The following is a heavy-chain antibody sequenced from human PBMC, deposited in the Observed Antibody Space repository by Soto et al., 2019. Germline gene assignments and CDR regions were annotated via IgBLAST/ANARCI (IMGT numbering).Heavy chain of an antibody. V-gene: IGHV4-31*03. CDR1: GGPISSGGYY. J-gene: IGHJ4*02. CDR3: ARENQNREFDY. Sequence: PSEPLSLTSTVSGGPISSGGYYWSWIRQHPGKGLEWIGYIYYSGSTYYNPSLKSRVTISVDTSKNQFSLKLSSVTAADTAVYYCARENQNREFDYWGQGTLVTVSS. CDR2: IYYSGST.